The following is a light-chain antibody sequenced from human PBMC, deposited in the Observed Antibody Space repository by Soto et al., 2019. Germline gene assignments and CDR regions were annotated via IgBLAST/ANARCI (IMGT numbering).Light chain of an antibody. V-gene: IGKV3-15*01. CDR3: QQYNNWPSIT. CDR1: QSVSSN. J-gene: IGKJ5*01. CDR2: GVY. Sequence: EIVMTQSPATLSVSPGERATLSCRASQSVSSNLAWYQQKPGQAPRLLIYGVYTRATGIPARFSGSGSGTEFTLTISSLQSEDFAVYYCQQYNNWPSITFGQGTRLEIK.